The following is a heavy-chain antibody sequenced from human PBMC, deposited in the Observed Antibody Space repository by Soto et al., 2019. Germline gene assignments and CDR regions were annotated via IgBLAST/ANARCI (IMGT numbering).Heavy chain of an antibody. V-gene: IGHV1-2*02. CDR3: ARGPYKNWFAP. D-gene: IGHD1-1*01. CDR2: INPDTGDT. CDR1: GYTFTAYY. J-gene: IGHJ5*02. Sequence: ASVKVSCKTSGYTFTAYYIHWVRQAPGQGLEWMGWINPDTGDTRSVRKFQGRVTMTRDTSITTVCMVLSRLTTDDTAVYYCARGPYKNWFAPWGQGTLVTVSS.